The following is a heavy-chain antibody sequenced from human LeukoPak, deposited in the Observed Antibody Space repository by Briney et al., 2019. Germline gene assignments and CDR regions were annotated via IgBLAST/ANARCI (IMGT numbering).Heavy chain of an antibody. Sequence: GGSLRLSCAASGFTFSSYGVHWVRQAPGKGLEWVAFIRYDGSNKYYADSVKGRFTISRDNSKNTLYLQMNSLRAEDTAVYYCAKDLDGSGSYYNGAGGFDYWGQGTLVTVSS. CDR1: GFTFSSYG. CDR3: AKDLDGSGSYYNGAGGFDY. V-gene: IGHV3-30*02. J-gene: IGHJ4*02. CDR2: IRYDGSNK. D-gene: IGHD3-10*01.